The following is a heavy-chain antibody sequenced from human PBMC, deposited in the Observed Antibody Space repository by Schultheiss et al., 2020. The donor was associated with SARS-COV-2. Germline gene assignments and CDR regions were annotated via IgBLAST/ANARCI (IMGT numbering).Heavy chain of an antibody. Sequence: SETLSLTCAVSGYSISSGYYWGWIRQPPGKGLEWIGSIYYSGSTYYNPSLKSRVTISVDTSKNQFSLKLSSVTAADTAVYYCARANYGDYDYWGQGTLVTVSS. J-gene: IGHJ4*02. V-gene: IGHV4-38-2*01. CDR2: IYYSGST. CDR3: ARANYGDYDY. CDR1: GYSISSGYY. D-gene: IGHD4-17*01.